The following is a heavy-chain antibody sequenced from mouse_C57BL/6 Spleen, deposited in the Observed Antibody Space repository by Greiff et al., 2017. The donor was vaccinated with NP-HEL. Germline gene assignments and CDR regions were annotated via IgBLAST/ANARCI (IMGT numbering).Heavy chain of an antibody. Sequence: VQLKESGGGLVKPGGSLKLSCAASGFTFSSYAMSWVRQTPEKRLEWVATISDGGSYTYYPDNVKGRFTISRDNAKNNLYLQMSHLKSEDTAMYYCARFDSNFFCDYWGQGTTLTVSS. CDR3: ARFDSNFFCDY. CDR2: ISDGGSYT. J-gene: IGHJ2*01. D-gene: IGHD2-5*01. CDR1: GFTFSSYA. V-gene: IGHV5-4*01.